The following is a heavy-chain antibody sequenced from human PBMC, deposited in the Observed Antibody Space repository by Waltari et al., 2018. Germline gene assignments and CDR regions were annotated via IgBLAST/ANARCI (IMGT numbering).Heavy chain of an antibody. J-gene: IGHJ2*01. Sequence: QVVLEESGPGLVKPSGTLSLTCAVSGGSIGSYNWWSWIRQTPGKGLEWIGEIFQNGNINYHPSLKSRLTISVDTSRRLFSLRLASVTVADTAVYYCARRGTAGSWFFDFWGRGTLVAVSS. CDR3: ARRGTAGSWFFDF. CDR1: GGSIGSYNW. D-gene: IGHD1-1*01. CDR2: IFQNGNI. V-gene: IGHV4-4*02.